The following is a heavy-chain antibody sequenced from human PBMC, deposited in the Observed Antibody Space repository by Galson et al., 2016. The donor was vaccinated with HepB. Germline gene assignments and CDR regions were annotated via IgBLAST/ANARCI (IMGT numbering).Heavy chain of an antibody. CDR2: IHYSGST. J-gene: IGHJ3*02. V-gene: IGHV4-59*01. Sequence: SETLSLTCTVSGGSISSYYWSWIRQPPGKGLEWIGYIHYSGSTNYNPSLKSRVSISVDTSKNQFSLTLSSVTAADTAVYYCARRPYEYDAFNMWGQGTMVTVSS. CDR1: GGSISSYY. CDR3: ARRPYEYDAFNM. D-gene: IGHD3-22*01.